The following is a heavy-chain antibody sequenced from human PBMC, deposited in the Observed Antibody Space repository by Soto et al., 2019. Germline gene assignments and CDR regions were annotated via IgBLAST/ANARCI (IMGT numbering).Heavy chain of an antibody. CDR1: GFTFSSFG. J-gene: IGHJ4*02. D-gene: IGHD2-2*01. V-gene: IGHV3-33*01. CDR2: IWYDGSNK. Sequence: QVQLVESGGGVVQPGRSLRLSCAASGFTFSSFGMHWVRQAPGKGLEWVAVIWYDGSNKYYADSVEGRFTISRDNSKNTLYLQMNSLRADDTAIYYCASRSPALDYWGQGILVTVSS. CDR3: ASRSPALDY.